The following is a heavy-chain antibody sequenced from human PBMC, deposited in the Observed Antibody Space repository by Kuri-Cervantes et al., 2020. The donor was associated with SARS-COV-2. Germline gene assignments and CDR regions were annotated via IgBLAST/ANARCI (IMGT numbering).Heavy chain of an antibody. CDR2: IYYSGST. CDR3: ARDGTPKSWGSAFDI. CDR1: GGSISSSSYY. D-gene: IGHD7-27*01. J-gene: IGHJ3*02. Sequence: SETLSLTCTVSGGSISSSSYYWGWIRQPPGKGLEWIGSIYYSGSTYYNPSLKSRVTISVDTSKNQFSLKLSSVTAADTAVYYCARDGTPKSWGSAFDIWGQGTMVTVSS. V-gene: IGHV4-39*07.